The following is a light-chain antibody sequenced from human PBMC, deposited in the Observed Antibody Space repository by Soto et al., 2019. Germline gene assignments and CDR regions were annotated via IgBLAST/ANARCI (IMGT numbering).Light chain of an antibody. CDR2: DAS. CDR3: QQFNNYIT. Sequence: IQMTQSPSSLSASVGDRVTITCRASQGIATYLAWYQQKPGKAPKLLIYDASSLESGVPSRFSGSGSGTDFTLTISSLQPEDFATYYCQQFNNYITFGQGTRLEIK. V-gene: IGKV1D-13*01. CDR1: QGIATY. J-gene: IGKJ5*01.